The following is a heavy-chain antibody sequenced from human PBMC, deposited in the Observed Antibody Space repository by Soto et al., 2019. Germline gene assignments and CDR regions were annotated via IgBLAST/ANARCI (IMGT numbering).Heavy chain of an antibody. J-gene: IGHJ6*04. CDR1: GYSFTSYW. V-gene: IGHV5-51*01. CDR3: ARHIEPPPNKCGMAF. D-gene: IGHD3-16*02. CDR2: IYPGDSDT. Sequence: ESLKISCKGSGYSFTSYWIGWVRQMPGKGLEWMGIIYPGDSDTRYSPSFQGQVTISADKSISTAYLQWSSLKASDTAMYYFARHIEPPPNKCGMAFWGKGTTVTVSS.